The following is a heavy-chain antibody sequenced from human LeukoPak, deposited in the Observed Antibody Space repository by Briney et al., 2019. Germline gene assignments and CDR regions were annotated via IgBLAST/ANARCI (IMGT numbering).Heavy chain of an antibody. V-gene: IGHV3-23*01. J-gene: IGHJ3*02. Sequence: TGGSLRLSCAASGFTFSSYAMSWVRQAPGKGLEWVSAISGSGGRTYYADSVKGRFTISRDNSKNTLYLQMNSLRAEDTAVYYCAKLRYFDWLSLDAFDIWGQGTMVTVSS. CDR2: ISGSGGRT. D-gene: IGHD3-9*01. CDR1: GFTFSSYA. CDR3: AKLRYFDWLSLDAFDI.